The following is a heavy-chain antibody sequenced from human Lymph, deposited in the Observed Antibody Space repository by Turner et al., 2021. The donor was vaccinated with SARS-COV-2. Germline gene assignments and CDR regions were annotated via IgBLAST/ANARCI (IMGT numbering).Heavy chain of an antibody. Sequence: EVQLVESGGGLVQPGGSLRISCAASGFTFRGYEMNWVRQAPGKGLEWVSHISRSGGTIYYSDSVKGRFTISRDNAKNSLYLQMNSLRAEDTAVYYCARDQYYDSSGYYFFRASYFDLWGRGTLVTVSS. V-gene: IGHV3-48*03. CDR2: ISRSGGTI. CDR1: GFTFRGYE. D-gene: IGHD3-22*01. J-gene: IGHJ2*01. CDR3: ARDQYYDSSGYYFFRASYFDL.